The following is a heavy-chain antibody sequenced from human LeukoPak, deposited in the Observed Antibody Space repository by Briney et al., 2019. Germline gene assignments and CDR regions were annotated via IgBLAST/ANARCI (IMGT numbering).Heavy chain of an antibody. V-gene: IGHV3-9*01. CDR2: ISWNSGSI. D-gene: IGHD3-10*02. CDR3: AKDKRRVPNKWLDS. Sequence: GGSLRLSCAASGFSFDDYAMHWVRQAPGKGLEWVSGISWNSGSIGYTDSVKGRFTISRDNAKNSLYLQMNSLRAEDTALYYCAKDKRRVPNKWLDSWGQGTLVTVSS. CDR1: GFSFDDYA. J-gene: IGHJ5*01.